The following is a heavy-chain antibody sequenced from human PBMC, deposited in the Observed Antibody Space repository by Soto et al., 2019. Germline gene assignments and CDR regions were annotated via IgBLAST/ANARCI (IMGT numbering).Heavy chain of an antibody. CDR2: IYYSGRT. J-gene: IGHJ4*02. CDR3: ARLLMGATIKAFDY. Sequence: QLQLQESGPGLVKPSETLSLTCTVSGGSISSSSYYWGWIRQPPGKGLEWIGSIYYSGRTYYHPSLKSRATISVDTSKNQFSLNLSSVTAADTAVYYCARLLMGATIKAFDYWGQGTLVTVSS. V-gene: IGHV4-39*01. CDR1: GGSISSSSYY. D-gene: IGHD1-26*01.